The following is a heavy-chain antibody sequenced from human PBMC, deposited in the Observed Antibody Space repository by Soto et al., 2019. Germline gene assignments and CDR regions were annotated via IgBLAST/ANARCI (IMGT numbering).Heavy chain of an antibody. CDR1: GYTFTSYY. Sequence: ASVKVSCKASGYTFTSYYMHWVRQAPGQGLEWMGWINPNSGGTNYAQKFQGWVTMTRDTSFSTAYMELSRLRSDDTAVYYCARARYSYGPDEVIDYWGQGTLVTVSS. J-gene: IGHJ4*02. V-gene: IGHV1-2*04. CDR2: INPNSGGT. CDR3: ARARYSYGPDEVIDY. D-gene: IGHD5-18*01.